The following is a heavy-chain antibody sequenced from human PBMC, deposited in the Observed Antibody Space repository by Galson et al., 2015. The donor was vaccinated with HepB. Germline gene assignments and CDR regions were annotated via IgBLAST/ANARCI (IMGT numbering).Heavy chain of an antibody. CDR2: TYYRSKWYN. Sequence: CAISGDSVSSNSAAWNWIRQSPSRGLEWLGRTYYRSKWYNDYAVSVKSRITINPDTSKNQFSLQLNSVTAADTAVYYCARGRGRGYDGNYYYMDVWGKGTTVTVSS. V-gene: IGHV6-1*01. D-gene: IGHD5-12*01. J-gene: IGHJ6*03. CDR1: GDSVSSNSAA. CDR3: ARGRGRGYDGNYYYMDV.